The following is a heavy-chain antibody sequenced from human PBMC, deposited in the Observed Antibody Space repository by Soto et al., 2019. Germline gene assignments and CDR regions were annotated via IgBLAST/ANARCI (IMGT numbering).Heavy chain of an antibody. J-gene: IGHJ5*01. CDR2: ISGSGGST. V-gene: IGHV3-23*01. CDR1: GFSFGSYA. CDR3: AKDAVSGFPNWFDS. D-gene: IGHD1-26*01. Sequence: PGGSLRLSCAASGFSFGSYAMSWVRQAPGKGLEWVSVISGSGGSTKYADSVKGRFTISRDNSRNTLFLQMNSLRAEDTAVYYCAKDAVSGFPNWFDSWGQGTLVTVSS.